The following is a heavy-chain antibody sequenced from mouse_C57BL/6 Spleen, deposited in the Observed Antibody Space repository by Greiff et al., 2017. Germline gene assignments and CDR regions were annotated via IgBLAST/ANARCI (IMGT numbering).Heavy chain of an antibody. CDR3: ARDYVFDY. D-gene: IGHD2-12*01. Sequence: EVKLEESGPGLVKPSQSLSLTCSVTGYSITSGYYWNWIRQFPGNKLEWMGYISYDGSNNYNPSLKNRISITRDTSKNQFFLKLNSVTTEDTATYYCARDYVFDYWGQGTTLTVSS. CDR1: GYSITSGYY. CDR2: ISYDGSN. V-gene: IGHV3-6*01. J-gene: IGHJ2*01.